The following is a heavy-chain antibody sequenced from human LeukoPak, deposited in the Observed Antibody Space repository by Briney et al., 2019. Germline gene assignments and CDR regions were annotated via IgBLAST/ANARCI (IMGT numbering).Heavy chain of an antibody. V-gene: IGHV3-23*01. Sequence: PGGSLRLSCAASGFTFSSYAMSWVRQAPGKGLEWVATISGSDGSTYYADSVKGRFTISRDNSKNTLYLQLNSLRAEDPAVYYCAKGRMITFGGVITPLDYWGQGTLVTVSS. D-gene: IGHD3-16*02. CDR2: ISGSDGST. CDR1: GFTFSSYA. CDR3: AKGRMITFGGVITPLDY. J-gene: IGHJ4*02.